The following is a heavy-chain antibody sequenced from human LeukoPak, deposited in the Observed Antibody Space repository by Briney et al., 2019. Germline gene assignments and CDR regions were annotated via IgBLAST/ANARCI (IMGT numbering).Heavy chain of an antibody. CDR3: ARDSHVVVPLWSGYYYYYMDV. D-gene: IGHD2-2*01. V-gene: IGHV4-30-4*08. CDR1: GGSISSGDYY. Sequence: SETLSLTCTVSGGSISSGDYYWSWIRQPPGRGLEWIGYIYYSGSTYYNPSLKSRVTIPVDTSKNQFSLKLSSVTAADTAVYYCARDSHVVVPLWSGYYYYYMDVWGKGTTVTVSS. J-gene: IGHJ6*03. CDR2: IYYSGST.